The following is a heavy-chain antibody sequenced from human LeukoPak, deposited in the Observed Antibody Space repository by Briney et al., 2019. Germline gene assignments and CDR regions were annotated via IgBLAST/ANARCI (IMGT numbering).Heavy chain of an antibody. J-gene: IGHJ4*02. V-gene: IGHV3-48*01. Sequence: GGSLRLSCAASGFTSSSYGMTWVRQAPGEGLEWVSYISSSSSTIYYADSEKGRFTISRDNAKNSLYLQLNSLRAEDTAVYYCARDRHKYNYDSGGYPPYWGQGTLVTVSS. D-gene: IGHD3-22*01. CDR2: ISSSSSTI. CDR1: GFTSSSYG. CDR3: ARDRHKYNYDSGGYPPY.